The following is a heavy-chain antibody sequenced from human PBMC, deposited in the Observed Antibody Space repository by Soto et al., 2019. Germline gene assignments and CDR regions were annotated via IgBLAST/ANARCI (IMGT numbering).Heavy chain of an antibody. CDR1: GFTFSNYA. CDR2: LSYDGNNV. J-gene: IGHJ4*02. V-gene: IGHV3-30-3*01. D-gene: IGHD5-18*01. Sequence: GGSLRLSCAASGFTFSNYAIHWVRQAPGKGLEWVAVLSYDGNNVHYADSVKGRFTVSRDNSRNTLFLQMNRLRAEDTALYYCARGPIGDAAMVTNYFDYWGQGTLVTVS. CDR3: ARGPIGDAAMVTNYFDY.